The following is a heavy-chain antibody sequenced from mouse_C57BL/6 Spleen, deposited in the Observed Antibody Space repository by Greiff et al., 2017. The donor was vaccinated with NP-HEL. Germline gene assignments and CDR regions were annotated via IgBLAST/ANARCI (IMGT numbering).Heavy chain of an antibody. J-gene: IGHJ4*01. D-gene: IGHD2-1*01. CDR1: GYTFTSYW. CDR2: INPSNGGT. V-gene: IGHV1-53*01. CDR3: ARSDIYYGHLYAMDY. Sequence: QVQLQQPGTELVKPGASVKLSCKASGYTFTSYWMHWVKQRPGQGLEWIGNINPSNGGTNYNEKFKSKATLTVDKSSSTAYMQLSSLTSEDSAVYYCARSDIYYGHLYAMDYWGQGTSVTVSS.